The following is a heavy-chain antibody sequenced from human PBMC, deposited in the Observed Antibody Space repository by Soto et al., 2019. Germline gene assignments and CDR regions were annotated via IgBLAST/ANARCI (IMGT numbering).Heavy chain of an antibody. V-gene: IGHV1-18*04. Sequence: QVQLVQSGAEVKKPGASVKVSCKASGYTFTSYGISWVRQAPGQGLEWMGWISAYNGNTNYAQKLQGRVTMTTDTSTSTADMELRSLRSDDTAVYYCARDRPYYYDSSGPPDYWGQGPLVTVSS. CDR3: ARDRPYYYDSSGPPDY. D-gene: IGHD3-22*01. CDR2: ISAYNGNT. J-gene: IGHJ4*02. CDR1: GYTFTSYG.